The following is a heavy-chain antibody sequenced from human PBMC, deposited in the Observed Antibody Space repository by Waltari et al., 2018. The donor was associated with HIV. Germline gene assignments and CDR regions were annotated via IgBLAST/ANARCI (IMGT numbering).Heavy chain of an antibody. V-gene: IGHV4-61*02. J-gene: IGHJ6*02. CDR3: AREGKEDYDFWSGYFFGMDV. CDR2: IYTSGST. D-gene: IGHD3-3*01. CDR1: GGSISSCSYY. Sequence: QVQLQESGPGLVKPSQTLSLTCTVPGGSISSCSYYWSWIRQPAGKGLEWIGRIYTSGSTNYNPSLKSRVTISVDTSKNQFSLKLSSVTAADTAVYYCAREGKEDYDFWSGYFFGMDVWGQGTTVTVSS.